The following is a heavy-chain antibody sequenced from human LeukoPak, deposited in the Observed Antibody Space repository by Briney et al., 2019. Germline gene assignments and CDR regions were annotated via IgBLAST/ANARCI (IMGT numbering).Heavy chain of an antibody. J-gene: IGHJ4*02. Sequence: ETLSLTCAVYGGSFSGYYWSWIRQPPGKGLEWVSSICSSIGCTYYADSVRGRFAISRDDSKNTLYLQMNSLRAEDTAVYYCARISLAPSDNFDSWGQGTLVTVSS. V-gene: IGHV3-23*01. CDR1: GGSFSGYY. CDR2: ICSSIGCT. D-gene: IGHD1-1*01. CDR3: ARISLAPSDNFDS.